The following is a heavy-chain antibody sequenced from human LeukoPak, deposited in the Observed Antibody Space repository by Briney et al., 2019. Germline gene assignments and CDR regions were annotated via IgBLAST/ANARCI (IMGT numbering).Heavy chain of an antibody. Sequence: GGSLRLSCAASRFTFSSYAMTWVSQARGKGLQWVSTIRATAGTTYYTDSVKGRFTISRDNSKNTVFLQMNSLRAEDTAVYYCVKGGYTSHYDYWGQGILVTVSS. CDR3: VKGGYTSHYDY. J-gene: IGHJ4*02. D-gene: IGHD5-12*01. CDR2: IRATAGTT. V-gene: IGHV3-23*01. CDR1: RFTFSSYA.